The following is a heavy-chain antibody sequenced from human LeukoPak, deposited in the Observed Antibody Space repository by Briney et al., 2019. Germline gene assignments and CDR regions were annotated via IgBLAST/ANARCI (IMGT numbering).Heavy chain of an antibody. D-gene: IGHD6-13*01. CDR3: AKDEAAAKRFDY. V-gene: IGHV3-23*01. Sequence: GGSLRLSCAASGFTFSSYAMNWVRQAPGKGLEWVSSISGSGGSTYYVDSVKGRFTISRDNSKNTLYLQMNSLRAEDTAVYYCAKDEAAAKRFDYWGQGTLVTVSS. J-gene: IGHJ4*02. CDR2: ISGSGGST. CDR1: GFTFSSYA.